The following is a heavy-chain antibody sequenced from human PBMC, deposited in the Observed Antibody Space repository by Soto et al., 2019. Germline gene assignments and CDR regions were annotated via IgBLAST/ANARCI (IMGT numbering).Heavy chain of an antibody. CDR1: EDTFNFYT. D-gene: IGHD3-10*01. CDR2: IIPMLGMS. Sequence: QVQLVQSGAEVKKPGSSVRVSCTASEDTFNFYTISWVRQIPGQGPEWMGRIIPMLGMSNYAQKFQGRVTIMADKSTSTVYMNLSGLTSEHTAVYYCATNYGAGSTHFDYWGQGTLVTVSS. CDR3: ATNYGAGSTHFDY. V-gene: IGHV1-69*02. J-gene: IGHJ4*02.